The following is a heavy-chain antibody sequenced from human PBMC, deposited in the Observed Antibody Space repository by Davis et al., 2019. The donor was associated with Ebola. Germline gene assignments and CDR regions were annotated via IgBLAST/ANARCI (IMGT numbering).Heavy chain of an antibody. Sequence: GESLKISCAASGFTFSSYSMNWVRQAPGKGLEWVSSISSSSSYIYYADSVKGRFTISRDNAKNSLYLQMNSLRAEDTAVYYCAMAMIATIDYWGQGTLVTVSS. CDR2: ISSSSSYI. CDR1: GFTFSSYS. D-gene: IGHD3-22*01. J-gene: IGHJ4*02. V-gene: IGHV3-21*01. CDR3: AMAMIATIDY.